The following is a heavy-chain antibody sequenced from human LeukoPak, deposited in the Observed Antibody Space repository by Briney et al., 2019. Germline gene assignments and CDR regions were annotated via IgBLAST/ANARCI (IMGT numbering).Heavy chain of an antibody. Sequence: SETLSLTCTVSGGSISSHYWSWIRQPPGKGLEWIGYIYYSGSINYIPSLKSRVTISVDTSKNQFSLKLSSVTAADTAVYYCARERIADMVATGFHYMDVWGKGTTVTVSS. D-gene: IGHD5-12*01. CDR1: GGSISSHY. J-gene: IGHJ6*03. CDR2: IYYSGSI. V-gene: IGHV4-59*11. CDR3: ARERIADMVATGFHYMDV.